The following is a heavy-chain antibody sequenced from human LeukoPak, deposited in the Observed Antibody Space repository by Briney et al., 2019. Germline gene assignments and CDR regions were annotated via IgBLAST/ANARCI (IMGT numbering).Heavy chain of an antibody. Sequence: GGSLRLSCAASGFTFSSYAMHWVRQAPGKGLEWVAVISYDGSNKYYADSVKGRFTISRDNSKNTLYLQMNSLRAEDTAVYYCARRLTYYYDRGLDYWGQGTLVTVSS. CDR2: ISYDGSNK. CDR3: ARRLTYYYDRGLDY. CDR1: GFTFSSYA. D-gene: IGHD3-22*01. V-gene: IGHV3-30*04. J-gene: IGHJ4*02.